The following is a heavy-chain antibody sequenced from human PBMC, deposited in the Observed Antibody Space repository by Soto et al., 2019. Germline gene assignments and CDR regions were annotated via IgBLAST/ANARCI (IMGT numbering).Heavy chain of an antibody. CDR2: IYYSGST. J-gene: IGHJ5*02. CDR3: ARGYHYYDSSGYYSANWFDP. CDR1: GGSISSGGYY. V-gene: IGHV4-31*03. D-gene: IGHD3-22*01. Sequence: SETLSLTCTVSGGSISSGGYYWSWIRQHPGKGLEWIGYIYYSGSTYYNPSLKSRVTISVDTSKNQFSLKLSSVTAADTAVYYCARGYHYYDSSGYYSANWFDPWGQGTLVTVSS.